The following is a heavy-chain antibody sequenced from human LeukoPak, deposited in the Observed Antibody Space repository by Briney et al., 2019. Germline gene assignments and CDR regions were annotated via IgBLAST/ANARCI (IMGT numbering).Heavy chain of an antibody. CDR1: GFTFSTYT. CDR2: INNRGNYI. D-gene: IGHD1-26*01. Sequence: PGGSLRLSCAASGFTFSTYTMNWVRQAPGKGLEWVSSINNRGNYIYYADSVKGRFTISGDNAKNSLYLQMNSLRAEDTAVYYCAREDGVVGASSAFDYWGQGILVTVSS. V-gene: IGHV3-21*01. CDR3: AREDGVVGASSAFDY. J-gene: IGHJ4*02.